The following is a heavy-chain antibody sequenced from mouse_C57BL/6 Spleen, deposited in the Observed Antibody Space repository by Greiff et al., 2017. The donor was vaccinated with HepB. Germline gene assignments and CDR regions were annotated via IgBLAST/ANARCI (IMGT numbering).Heavy chain of an antibody. D-gene: IGHD2-3*01. Sequence: EVKVVESGGGLVKPGGSLKLSCAASGFTFSDYGMHWVRQAPEKGLEWVAYISSGSSTIYYADTVKGRFTISRDNAKNTLFLQMTSLRSEDTAMYYSARPDDGYYAWYFDVWGTGTTVTVSS. J-gene: IGHJ1*03. CDR2: ISSGSSTI. CDR3: ARPDDGYYAWYFDV. V-gene: IGHV5-17*01. CDR1: GFTFSDYG.